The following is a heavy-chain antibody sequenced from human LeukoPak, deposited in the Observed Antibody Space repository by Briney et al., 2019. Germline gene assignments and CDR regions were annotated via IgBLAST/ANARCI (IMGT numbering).Heavy chain of an antibody. J-gene: IGHJ3*02. Sequence: SETLSLTCTVSGGSISSSNYFWGWVRQPPGKGLEWIGTISYSGTTHDNPSLKSRVIISVDTSKKQFSLRLSSVTAADTAVYYCAREGRYGSGSYYNRGHDAFDIWGQGTMVTVSS. CDR2: ISYSGTT. D-gene: IGHD3-10*01. CDR3: AREGRYGSGSYYNRGHDAFDI. V-gene: IGHV4-39*07. CDR1: GGSISSSNYF.